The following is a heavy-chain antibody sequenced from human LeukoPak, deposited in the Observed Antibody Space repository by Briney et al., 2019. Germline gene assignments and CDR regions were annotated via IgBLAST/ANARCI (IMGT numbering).Heavy chain of an antibody. J-gene: IGHJ3*02. CDR3: ARLYYDFWSGYLGGAFDI. V-gene: IGHV4-4*09. CDR1: GGSISSYY. CDR2: IYTSGST. Sequence: SETLSLTCTVSGGSISSYYWSWIRQPPGKGLEWIGYIYTSGSTNYNPSLKSRVTISVDTSKNQFSLKLSSVTAADTAVYYCARLYYDFWSGYLGGAFDIWGQGTMATVSS. D-gene: IGHD3-3*01.